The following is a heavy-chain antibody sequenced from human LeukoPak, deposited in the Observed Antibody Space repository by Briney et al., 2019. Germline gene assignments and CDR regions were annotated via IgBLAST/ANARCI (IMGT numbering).Heavy chain of an antibody. CDR1: AFTLSSYW. CDR3: GRGSSVAGNLIDF. D-gene: IGHD6-19*01. V-gene: IGHV3-74*01. Sequence: GGSLRLSCAASAFTLSSYWMHWVRQAPGKGLIWVSRINSDGSITNYADSVKGRFTISRDNAKNTLYLQMNSLRAEDTAVYYCGRGSSVAGNLIDFWGQGTLVTVSS. CDR2: INSDGSIT. J-gene: IGHJ4*02.